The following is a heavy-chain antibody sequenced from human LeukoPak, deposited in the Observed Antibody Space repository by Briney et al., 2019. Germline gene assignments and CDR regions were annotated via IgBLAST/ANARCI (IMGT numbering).Heavy chain of an antibody. Sequence: GESLKISCAASGFTFSSYAMSWVRQAPGEGLEWVSSITTSGGSTYYADSVKGRFTISRDNAKNTLYLQMNSLRAVDTAVYYCAKDHYVSGRYDAFDIWGQGTMVTVSS. J-gene: IGHJ3*02. CDR1: GFTFSSYA. D-gene: IGHD3-10*01. CDR3: AKDHYVSGRYDAFDI. V-gene: IGHV3-23*01. CDR2: ITTSGGST.